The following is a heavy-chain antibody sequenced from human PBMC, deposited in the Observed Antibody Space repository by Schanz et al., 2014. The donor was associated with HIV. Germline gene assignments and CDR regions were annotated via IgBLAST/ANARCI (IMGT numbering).Heavy chain of an antibody. CDR2: INPIYGIA. CDR3: ARGRYSGSYYNY. D-gene: IGHD1-26*01. CDR1: GGTFSSFG. Sequence: QVQLVQSGAEVKKPGSSVKVSCKASGGTFSSFGISWVRQARGQGLEWMGGINPIYGIANYAQKFQGRVTITADESTSTAYMELSSLRSEDTAVYYCARGRYSGSYYNYWGQGTLVTVSS. J-gene: IGHJ4*02. V-gene: IGHV1-69*01.